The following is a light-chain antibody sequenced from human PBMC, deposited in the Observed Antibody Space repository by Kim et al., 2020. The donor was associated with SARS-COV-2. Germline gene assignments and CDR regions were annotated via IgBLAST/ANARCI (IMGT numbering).Light chain of an antibody. Sequence: EIVLTQSPATLSLSPGERATLSCRASQSVSSYLAWYQQKPGQAPRLLIYDASNRATGIPARFSGSGSGTDFTLTISSLEPEDFAVYYCQQHSNWLTVGEGTKVDIK. V-gene: IGKV3-11*01. CDR1: QSVSSY. CDR2: DAS. J-gene: IGKJ4*01. CDR3: QQHSNWLT.